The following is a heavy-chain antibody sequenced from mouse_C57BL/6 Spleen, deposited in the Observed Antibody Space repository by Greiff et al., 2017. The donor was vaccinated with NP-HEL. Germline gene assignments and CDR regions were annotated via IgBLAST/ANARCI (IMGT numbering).Heavy chain of an antibody. CDR3: ARGGFPITTVVAFDY. CDR1: GYTFTSYW. V-gene: IGHV1-53*01. J-gene: IGHJ2*01. Sequence: QVQLQQPGTELVKPGASVKLSCKASGYTFTSYWMHWVKQRPGQGLEWIGNINPSNGGTNYNEKFKSKATLTVDKSSSTAYMQLSSLTSEDSAVYYCARGGFPITTVVAFDYWGQGTTLTVSS. CDR2: INPSNGGT. D-gene: IGHD1-1*01.